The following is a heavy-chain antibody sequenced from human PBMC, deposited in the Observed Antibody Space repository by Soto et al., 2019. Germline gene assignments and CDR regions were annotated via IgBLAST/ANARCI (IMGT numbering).Heavy chain of an antibody. CDR2: ISVTSGSI. CDR3: VRDHIWAFDF. V-gene: IGHV3-48*02. J-gene: IGHJ3*01. Sequence: EVQLVESGGGLVQPGGSLRISCAASGFTFRDFALNWVRQAPGKGLEWISYISVTSGSIFYADSVKGRFTIYRDDGRNLLYLQMNSLRDEDTAVYFCVRDHIWAFDFWGRGSMVTVSS. D-gene: IGHD2-21*01. CDR1: GFTFRDFA.